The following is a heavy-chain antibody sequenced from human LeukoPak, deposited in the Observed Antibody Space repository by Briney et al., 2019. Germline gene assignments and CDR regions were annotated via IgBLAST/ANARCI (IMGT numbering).Heavy chain of an antibody. Sequence: GXSLRLSCAASGFTFSSYETNWVRQAPGKGLEWVSYISSSGSTIYYADSVKGRFTISRDNAKNSLYLQMNSLRAEDTAVYYRARNWLVPLDYWGQGTLVTVSS. CDR1: GFTFSSYE. V-gene: IGHV3-48*03. J-gene: IGHJ4*02. CDR2: ISSSGSTI. D-gene: IGHD6-19*01. CDR3: ARNWLVPLDY.